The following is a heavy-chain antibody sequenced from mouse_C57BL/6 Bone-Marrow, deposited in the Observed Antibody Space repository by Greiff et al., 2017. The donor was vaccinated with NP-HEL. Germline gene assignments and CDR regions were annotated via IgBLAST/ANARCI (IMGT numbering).Heavy chain of an antibody. D-gene: IGHD1-1*02. J-gene: IGHJ1*03. CDR3: ATGSYWYFDV. CDR1: GYTFTSYW. Sequence: QVQLQQSGAELAKPGASVKLSCKASGYTFTSYWMHWVKQRPGQGLEWIGYINPSSGYTKYNQKFKDKATLTTDKSSSTAYMQLSSLTYEDSAVYYCATGSYWYFDVWGTGTTVTVSS. CDR2: INPSSGYT. V-gene: IGHV1-7*01.